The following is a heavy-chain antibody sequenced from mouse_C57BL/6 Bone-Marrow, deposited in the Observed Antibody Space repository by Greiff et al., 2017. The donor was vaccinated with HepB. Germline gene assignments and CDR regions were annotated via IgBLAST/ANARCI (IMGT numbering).Heavy chain of an antibody. J-gene: IGHJ3*01. CDR2: IYPGDGDT. CDR1: GYAFSSYW. CDR3: ASVGSYSSPYAY. D-gene: IGHD2-10*01. Sequence: QVQLQQSGAELVKPGASVKISCKASGYAFSSYWMNWVKQRPGKGLEWIGQIYPGDGDTNYNGKFKGKATLTADKSSSTAYMQLSSLTSEDSAVYFCASVGSYSSPYAYWGQGTLVTVSA. V-gene: IGHV1-80*01.